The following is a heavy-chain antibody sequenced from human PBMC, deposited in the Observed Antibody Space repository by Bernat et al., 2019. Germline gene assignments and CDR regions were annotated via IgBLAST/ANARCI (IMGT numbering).Heavy chain of an antibody. J-gene: IGHJ6*02. Sequence: EVQLLESGGGLVQPGGSLRLSCAASGFTFNSYAMSWVRQAPGKGLEWVSAISGSGGSTYYADSVKGRFTISRDNSKNTLYLQMNSLRAEDTAVYYCANPPVAGVYYYYGMDVWGQGTTVTVSS. CDR3: ANPPVAGVYYYYGMDV. CDR2: ISGSGGST. CDR1: GFTFNSYA. V-gene: IGHV3-23*01. D-gene: IGHD6-19*01.